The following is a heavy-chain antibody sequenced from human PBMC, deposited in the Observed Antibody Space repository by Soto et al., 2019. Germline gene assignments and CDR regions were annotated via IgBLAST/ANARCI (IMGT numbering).Heavy chain of an antibody. V-gene: IGHV3-21*06. Sequence: EVHLVEAGGGLVKPGESLTLSCAASGFTFGRFTLNWVRQAPGKGLEWVSSISSSSAYIYYAESVRGRFTISRDNARSTVYLQMNRLSLDDTAVYFCARAGLTFGGDWGQGTLVGVSS. CDR3: ARAGLTFGGD. J-gene: IGHJ4*02. CDR2: ISSSSAYI. D-gene: IGHD3-16*01. CDR1: GFTFGRFT.